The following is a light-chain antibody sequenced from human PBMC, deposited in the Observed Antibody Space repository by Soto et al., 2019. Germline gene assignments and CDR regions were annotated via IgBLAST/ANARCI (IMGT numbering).Light chain of an antibody. J-gene: IGKJ5*01. Sequence: IQLTQSASSLSASLGDRVTITCGASQGISSYLAWYQQKKGKAPKLLIYDASNLETGVPSRFSGSGYGTDFNFTISSLQAEDIATYYCQQYENLPITFGQGTRLEIK. CDR3: QQYENLPIT. CDR1: QGISSY. V-gene: IGKV1-33*01. CDR2: DAS.